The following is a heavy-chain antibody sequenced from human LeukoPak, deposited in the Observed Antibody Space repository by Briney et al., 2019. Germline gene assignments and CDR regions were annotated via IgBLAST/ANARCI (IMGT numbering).Heavy chain of an antibody. CDR3: ARVSWFPGTSYYYMDV. CDR2: IHYSGTT. J-gene: IGHJ6*03. Sequence: SETLSLTCTVSGGSIGSYYWSWIRQPPGKGLEWIGYIHYSGTTNYNPSLKSRVTISVDTSKNQFSLKLSSVTAADTAVYFCARVSWFPGTSYYYMDVWGKGTTVTVSS. D-gene: IGHD1-1*01. CDR1: GGSIGSYY. V-gene: IGHV4-59*01.